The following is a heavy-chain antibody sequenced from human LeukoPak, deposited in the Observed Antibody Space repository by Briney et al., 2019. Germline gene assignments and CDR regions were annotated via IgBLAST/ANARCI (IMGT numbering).Heavy chain of an antibody. CDR3: AKQLSGTTRWFDP. CDR2: ISSSSSYI. V-gene: IGHV3-21*04. Sequence: GGSLRLSCAASGFTFSSYSMNWVRQAPGKGLEWVSSISSSSSYIYYADSVKGRFTISRDNAKNSLYLQMNSLRAEDTAVYYCAKQLSGTTRWFDPWGQGALVTVSS. D-gene: IGHD1-20*01. CDR1: GFTFSSYS. J-gene: IGHJ5*02.